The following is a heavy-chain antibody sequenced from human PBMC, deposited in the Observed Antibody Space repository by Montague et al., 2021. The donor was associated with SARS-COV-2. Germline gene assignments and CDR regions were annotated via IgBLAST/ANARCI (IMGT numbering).Heavy chain of an antibody. CDR2: IKQDGSEK. D-gene: IGHD3-10*01. V-gene: IGHV3-7*01. Sequence: SLRLSCAASGFTFSSYWMSWVRQAPGKGLEWVANIKQDGSEKYYVDSVKGRFTISRDNAKNSLYLQMNSLRVEDTAVYYCAREPGLLWFGELLYRYYYGMDVWGQGTTVTVSS. J-gene: IGHJ6*02. CDR1: GFTFSSYW. CDR3: AREPGLLWFGELLYRYYYGMDV.